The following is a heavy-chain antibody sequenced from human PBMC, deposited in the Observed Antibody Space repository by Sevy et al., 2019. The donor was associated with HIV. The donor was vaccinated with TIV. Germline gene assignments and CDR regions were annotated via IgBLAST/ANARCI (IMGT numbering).Heavy chain of an antibody. V-gene: IGHV4-59*01. Sequence: SETLSLTCTVSGGSISSYYWSWIRQPPGKGLEWIGYIYYSGSTNYNPSLKSRVTISVDTSKNQFSLKLSSVTAADTAVYYCARLSIEAGGGYYYGMDVWGQGTTVTVSS. D-gene: IGHD6-13*01. J-gene: IGHJ6*02. CDR3: ARLSIEAGGGYYYGMDV. CDR2: IYYSGST. CDR1: GGSISSYY.